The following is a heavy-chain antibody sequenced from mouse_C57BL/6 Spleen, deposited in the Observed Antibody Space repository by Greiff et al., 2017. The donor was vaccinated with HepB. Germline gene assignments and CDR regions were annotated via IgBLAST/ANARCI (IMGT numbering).Heavy chain of an antibody. Sequence: EVKVVESGEGLVKPGGSLKLSCAASGFTFSSYAMSWVRQTPEKRLEWVAYISSGGDYIYYADTVKGRFTISRDNARNTLYLQMSSLKSEDTAMYYCTREGSYYGNYDFDYWGQGTTLTVSS. CDR1: GFTFSSYA. V-gene: IGHV5-9-1*02. D-gene: IGHD2-1*01. CDR3: TREGSYYGNYDFDY. CDR2: ISSGGDYI. J-gene: IGHJ2*01.